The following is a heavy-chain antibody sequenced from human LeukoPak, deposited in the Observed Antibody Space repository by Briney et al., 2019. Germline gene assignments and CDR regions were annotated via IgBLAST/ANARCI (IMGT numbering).Heavy chain of an antibody. J-gene: IGHJ3*02. CDR3: ATDGFRGLDAFDI. V-gene: IGHV4-59*01. CDR1: GGSISSYY. D-gene: IGHD5-24*01. Sequence: PSETLSLTCTVSGGSISSYYWSWIRQPPGKGLEWIGYIYYSGSTNYNPSLKSRVTISVDTSNNQFSLKRSSVAAADTAVYYCATDGFRGLDAFDIWGQGTMVTVSS. CDR2: IYYSGST.